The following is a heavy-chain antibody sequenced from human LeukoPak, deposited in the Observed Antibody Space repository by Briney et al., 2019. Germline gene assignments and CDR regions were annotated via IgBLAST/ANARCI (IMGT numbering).Heavy chain of an antibody. CDR1: GYTFTGYY. CDR3: ARDRPSWELPFDY. J-gene: IGHJ4*02. D-gene: IGHD1-26*01. V-gene: IGHV1-2*02. Sequence: VASVKVSCKASGYTFTGYYMHWVRQAPGQGLEWMGWINPNSGGTNYAQKFQGRVTMTRDTSISTAYMELSRLRSDDTAVYYCARDRPSWELPFDYWGQGTLVTVSS. CDR2: INPNSGGT.